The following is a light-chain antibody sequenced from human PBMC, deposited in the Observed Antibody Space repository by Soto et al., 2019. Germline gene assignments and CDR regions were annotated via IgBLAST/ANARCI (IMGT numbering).Light chain of an antibody. J-gene: IGKJ4*01. Sequence: EIVLTQSPATLSLSPGERDTLSCRASQSVSSYLAWYQQKPGQAPRLLIYDASNRATGIPARFSGSGSGTDFTLTISSLEPEDFAVYYCQQRSNWPPVFGGGTKV. CDR1: QSVSSY. CDR3: QQRSNWPPV. V-gene: IGKV3-11*01. CDR2: DAS.